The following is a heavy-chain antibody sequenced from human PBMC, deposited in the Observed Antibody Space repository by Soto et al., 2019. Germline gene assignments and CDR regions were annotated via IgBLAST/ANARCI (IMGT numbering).Heavy chain of an antibody. CDR3: ARHRLSDIVVVPELDY. V-gene: IGHV1-3*01. CDR1: GYPFTSYA. Sequence: ASVQVSCQTSGYPFTSYAMQWVRQAPGQRLEWMGWINAGNGNTKYSQKFQGRVTITRDTSASTAYMELSSLRSEDTAVYYCARHRLSDIVVVPELDYWGQGTLVTVSS. CDR2: INAGNGNT. D-gene: IGHD2-2*01. J-gene: IGHJ4*02.